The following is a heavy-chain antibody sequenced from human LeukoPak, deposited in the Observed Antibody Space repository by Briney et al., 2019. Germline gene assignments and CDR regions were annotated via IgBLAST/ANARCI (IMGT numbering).Heavy chain of an antibody. J-gene: IGHJ5*02. D-gene: IGHD3/OR15-3a*01. V-gene: IGHV4-59*01. CDR3: ARDQSLWTGYYIWNYFDP. CDR1: GDSIRSYH. CDR2: ISYSGST. Sequence: PSETLSLTCSVSGDSIRSYHWSWIRQPTGKGLEWIGYISYSGSTKYNPSLKSRVSISVDTSKNQFSLNLTSVTAADTAVYYCARDQSLWTGYYIWNYFDPWGQGTLVTVSS.